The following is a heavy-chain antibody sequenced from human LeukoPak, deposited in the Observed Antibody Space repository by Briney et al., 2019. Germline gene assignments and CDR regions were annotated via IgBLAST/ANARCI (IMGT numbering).Heavy chain of an antibody. J-gene: IGHJ5*02. CDR3: AWRIAARPRGYWFDP. CDR2: INHSGST. CDR1: GGSFSGYY. V-gene: IGHV4-34*01. Sequence: SETLSLTCAVYGGSFSGYYWSWIRQPPGKGLEWIGEINHSGSTNYNPSLKSRVTISVDTSKNQFSLKVSSVTAADTAVYYCAWRIAARPRGYWFDPWGQGTLVTVSS. D-gene: IGHD6-6*01.